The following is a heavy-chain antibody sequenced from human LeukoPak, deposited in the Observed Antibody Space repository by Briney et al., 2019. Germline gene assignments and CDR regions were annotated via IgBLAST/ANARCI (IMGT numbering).Heavy chain of an antibody. CDR1: GFTFSSYG. J-gene: IGHJ4*02. Sequence: GGSLRLSCEASGFTFSSYGMHWVRQAPGKGLEWVAVISYDGSNKYYADSVKGRFTISRDNSKNTLYLQMNSLRAEDTAVYYCAKDRAMVRRNPQDYYFDYWGQGTLVTVSS. CDR2: ISYDGSNK. V-gene: IGHV3-30*18. D-gene: IGHD3-10*01. CDR3: AKDRAMVRRNPQDYYFDY.